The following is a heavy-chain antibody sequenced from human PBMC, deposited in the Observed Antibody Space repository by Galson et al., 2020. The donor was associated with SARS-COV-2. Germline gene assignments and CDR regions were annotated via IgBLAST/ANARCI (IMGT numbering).Heavy chain of an antibody. J-gene: IGHJ3*02. CDR2: IYHSGST. V-gene: IGHV4-38-2*02. Sequence: SETLSLTCTVSGYSISSGYYWGWIRQPPGKGLEWIGSIYHSGSTYYNPSLKSRVTISVDTSKNQFSLKLSSVTAADTALYYCARVDCSGGSCYYYAFDIWGQGTMVTVSS. D-gene: IGHD2-15*01. CDR1: GYSISSGYY. CDR3: ARVDCSGGSCYYYAFDI.